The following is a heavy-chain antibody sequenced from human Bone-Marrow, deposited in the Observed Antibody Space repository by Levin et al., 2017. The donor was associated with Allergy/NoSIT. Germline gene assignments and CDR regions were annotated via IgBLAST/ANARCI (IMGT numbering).Heavy chain of an antibody. D-gene: IGHD4-23*01. V-gene: IGHV4-31*03. J-gene: IGHJ4*02. CDR1: GASINSGDYY. CDR3: ARLVHGGNPFDY. CDR2: INYSGHT. Sequence: PSETLSLTCTVSGASINSGDYYWSWIRQHPGEGLEWIGYINYSGHTYYNPSLKGRVSISVDTSNNQFSLKLTSVTAADTAVYFCARLVHGGNPFDYWGQGALVTVSS.